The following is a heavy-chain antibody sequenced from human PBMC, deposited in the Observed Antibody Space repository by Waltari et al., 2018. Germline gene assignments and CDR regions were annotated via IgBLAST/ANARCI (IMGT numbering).Heavy chain of an antibody. V-gene: IGHV4-39*07. CDR2: IYYSGST. CDR3: ARVGYDFWSAPALQYYYYYYMDV. Sequence: QLQLQESGPGLVKPSETLSLTCTVSGCSISSSSYYWGWIRQPPGKGLAGIGSIYYSGSTYYNPSLKSRVTISVDTSKNQFSLKLSSVTAADTAVYYCARVGYDFWSAPALQYYYYYYMDVWGKGTTVTISS. J-gene: IGHJ6*03. CDR1: GCSISSSSYY. D-gene: IGHD3-3*01.